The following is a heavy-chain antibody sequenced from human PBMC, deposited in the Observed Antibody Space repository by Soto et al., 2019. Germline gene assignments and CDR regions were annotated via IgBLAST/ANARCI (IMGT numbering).Heavy chain of an antibody. D-gene: IGHD3-22*01. J-gene: IGHJ6*02. CDR3: ARVPDSYYYDSSGYYPVGDYYGMDV. Sequence: PSETLSLTCTVSGGSISSSSYYWGWIRQPPGKGLEWIGSIYYSGSTYYNPSLKSRVTISVDTSKNQFSLKLSSVTAADTAVYCCARVPDSYYYDSSGYYPVGDYYGMDVWGQGTTVTVS. V-gene: IGHV4-39*01. CDR2: IYYSGST. CDR1: GGSISSSSYY.